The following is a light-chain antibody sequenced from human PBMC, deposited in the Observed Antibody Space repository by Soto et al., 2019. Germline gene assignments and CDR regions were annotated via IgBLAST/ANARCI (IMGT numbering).Light chain of an antibody. CDR2: TTS. CDR1: QTIAMY. V-gene: IGKV1-39*01. J-gene: IGKJ2*01. Sequence: DIQMTQSPSSLSASVGDRVTITCRASQTIAMYVNWFQHKPGKAPKSLIYTTSSLQSGVPPRFSGSASETDFTLTISRLQPEDSATYYCQQSFTTPYTFGQGTKLEIK. CDR3: QQSFTTPYT.